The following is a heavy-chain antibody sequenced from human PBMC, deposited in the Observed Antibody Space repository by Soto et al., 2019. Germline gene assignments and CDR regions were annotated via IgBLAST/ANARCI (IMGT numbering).Heavy chain of an antibody. V-gene: IGHV4-61*01. Sequence: SETLSLTCTVSGGSVSSGSYYWSWIRQPPGKGLEWIGYIYYSGSTNYNPSLKSRVTISVDTSKNQFSLKLSSVTAADTAVYYCARLYYYDSSGYPHFDYWGQGTLVTVSS. J-gene: IGHJ4*02. CDR1: GGSVSSGSYY. CDR3: ARLYYYDSSGYPHFDY. D-gene: IGHD3-22*01. CDR2: IYYSGST.